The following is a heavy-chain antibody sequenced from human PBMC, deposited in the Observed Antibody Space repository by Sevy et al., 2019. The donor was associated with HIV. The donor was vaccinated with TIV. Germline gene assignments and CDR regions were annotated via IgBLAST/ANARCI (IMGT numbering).Heavy chain of an antibody. CDR1: GFTFSSYW. Sequence: GGSLRLSCAASGFTFSSYWMHWVRQAPGKGLVWVSGISADGSRTVYEDSVKGRFTISRDNSKNTLFLQMNSLSPEDTAVYYCAIYCLTSTCYSSYEIWGQGTMVTVSS. D-gene: IGHD2-2*01. CDR3: AIYCLTSTCYSSYEI. CDR2: ISADGSRT. J-gene: IGHJ3*02. V-gene: IGHV3-74*01.